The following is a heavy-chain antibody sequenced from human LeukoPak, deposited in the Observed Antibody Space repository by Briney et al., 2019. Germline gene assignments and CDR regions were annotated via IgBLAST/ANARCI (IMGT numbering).Heavy chain of an antibody. CDR1: GFTFSSYA. D-gene: IGHD3-3*01. V-gene: IGHV3-30-3*01. J-gene: IGHJ4*02. CDR2: ISYDGSNK. CDR3: ARDDYNPPSTLQQYDFWSGYLDY. Sequence: QPGGSLRLSCAASGFTFSSYAMHWVRQAPGKGLEWVAVISYDGSNKYYADSVKGRFTISRDNSKNTLYLQMNSLRAEDTAVYYCARDDYNPPSTLQQYDFWSGYLDYWGQGTLVTVSS.